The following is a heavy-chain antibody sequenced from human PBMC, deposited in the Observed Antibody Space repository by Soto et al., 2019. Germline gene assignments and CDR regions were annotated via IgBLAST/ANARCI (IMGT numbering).Heavy chain of an antibody. V-gene: IGHV1-18*01. CDR1: GYTFTSYG. Sequence: ASVKVSCKASGYTFTSYGISWVRQAPGQGLEWMGWISAYNGNTNYAQKLQGRVTMTTDTSTSTAYMELRSLRSDDTAVYYCASYMSIIILRVGSQPKWLDSWGKGTLVTASS. D-gene: IGHD3-16*01. CDR2: ISAYNGNT. CDR3: ASYMSIIILRVGSQPKWLDS. J-gene: IGHJ5*01.